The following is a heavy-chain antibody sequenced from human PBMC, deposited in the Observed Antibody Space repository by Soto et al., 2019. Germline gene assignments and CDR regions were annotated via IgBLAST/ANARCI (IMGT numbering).Heavy chain of an antibody. CDR3: ARDLQGLYGMDV. CDR2: ISYDGSNK. J-gene: IGHJ6*02. V-gene: IGHV3-30-3*01. Sequence: GGSLRLSCAASGFTFSSYAMHWVRQAPGKGLEWVAVISYDGSNKYYADSVKGRFTISRDNSKNTLYLQMNSLRAEDTAVYYCARDLQGLYGMDVWGQGTTVTVSS. CDR1: GFTFSSYA.